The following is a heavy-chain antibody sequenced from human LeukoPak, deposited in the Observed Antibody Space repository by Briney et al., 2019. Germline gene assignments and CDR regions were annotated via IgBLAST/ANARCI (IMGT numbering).Heavy chain of an antibody. CDR3: ARSGGNYYSI. V-gene: IGHV5-10-1*04. J-gene: IGHJ3*02. Sequence: GESLRISCKGSGYSFTSYWISWVRQMPGRGLEWMGRIDPSDSYTNYSPSFQGQVTISADKSTSTANPQWSSLKASDTAMYYCARSGGNYYSIWGQGTMVTVSS. CDR1: GYSFTSYW. D-gene: IGHD1-26*01. CDR2: IDPSDSYT.